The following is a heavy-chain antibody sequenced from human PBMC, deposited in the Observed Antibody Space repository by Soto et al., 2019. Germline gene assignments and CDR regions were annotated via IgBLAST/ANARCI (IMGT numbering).Heavy chain of an antibody. D-gene: IGHD3-3*01. CDR3: ARGYDFWSGYYTRNYYYYCMDV. J-gene: IGHJ6*02. CDR2: ISSSGSTI. CDR1: GFTFSSYE. V-gene: IGHV3-48*03. Sequence: GGSLRLSCAASGFTFSSYEMNWVRQAPGKGLEWVSYISSSGSTIYYADSVKGRFTISRDNAKNSLYLQMNSLRAEDTAVYYWARGYDFWSGYYTRNYYYYCMDVWGQGTTVTVSS.